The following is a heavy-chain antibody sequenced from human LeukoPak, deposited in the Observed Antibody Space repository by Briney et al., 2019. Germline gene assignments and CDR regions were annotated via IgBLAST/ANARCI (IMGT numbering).Heavy chain of an antibody. D-gene: IGHD7-27*01. Sequence: ASVKVSCKASGYTFTSYYMHWVRQAPGQGLEWMGIVDPSGGSTYYAQNFQGRVTMTRDTSTSTVYMELSSVRSEDTAVYYCARGGVEVRTWGNWFDPWGQGTLDTVSS. CDR2: VDPSGGST. CDR3: ARGGVEVRTWGNWFDP. J-gene: IGHJ5*02. V-gene: IGHV1-46*01. CDR1: GYTFTSYY.